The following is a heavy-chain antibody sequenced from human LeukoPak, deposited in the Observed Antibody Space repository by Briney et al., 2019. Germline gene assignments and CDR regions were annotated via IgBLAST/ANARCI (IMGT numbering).Heavy chain of an antibody. CDR2: IYTSGST. Sequence: PSQTLSLTCTVSGGSISSGSYYWTWIRQSAGKGLEWIGRIYTSGSTNYNPSLKSRVTMSVDTSKNQFYLQLSSVTAADTAVYYCATDGYYYYYMDVWGKGTTVTVSS. V-gene: IGHV4-61*02. J-gene: IGHJ6*03. CDR1: GGSISSGSYY. CDR3: ATDGYYYYYMDV.